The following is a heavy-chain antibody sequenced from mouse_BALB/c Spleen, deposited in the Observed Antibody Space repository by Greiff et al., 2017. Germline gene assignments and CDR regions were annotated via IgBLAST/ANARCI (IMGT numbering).Heavy chain of an antibody. D-gene: IGHD3-1*01. CDR1: GFAFSSYD. J-gene: IGHJ3*01. Sequence: DVHLVESGGGLVKPGGSLKLSCAASGFAFSSYDMSWVRQTPEKRLEWVAYISSGGGSTYYPDTVKGRFTISRDNAKNTLYLQMSSLKSEDTAMYYCARHEQLGLPLFAYWGQGTLVTVSA. CDR2: ISSGGGST. CDR3: ARHEQLGLPLFAY. V-gene: IGHV5-12-1*01.